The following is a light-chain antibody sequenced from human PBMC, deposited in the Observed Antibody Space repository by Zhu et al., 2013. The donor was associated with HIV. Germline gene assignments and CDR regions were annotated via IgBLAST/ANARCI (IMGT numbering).Light chain of an antibody. CDR2: GAS. CDR1: QDISSH. J-gene: IGKJ1*01. V-gene: IGKV1-8*01. Sequence: AIQLTQSPSSLSASVGDRVAITCRASQDISSHVAWYQQRSGQAPKLLIYGASTLHTGAPSRFAGSGSGTEFTLSISCLQSEDFATYYCQQSYSYPPTFGQGPKVGI. CDR3: QQSYSYPPT.